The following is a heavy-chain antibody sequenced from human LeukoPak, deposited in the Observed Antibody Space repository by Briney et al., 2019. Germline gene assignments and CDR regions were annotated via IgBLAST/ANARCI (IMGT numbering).Heavy chain of an antibody. CDR3: TTEDMADY. CDR2: IKSKTDGETT. CDR1: GFSFSNAW. Sequence: GGSLRLSCAASGFSFSNAWMSWVRQAPGKGLEWVGRIKSKTDGETTDYAAPVKGRFTTSRDDSKNTLYLQMNSLKTEDTAVYYCTTEDMADYWGQGTLVTVSS. D-gene: IGHD2-15*01. V-gene: IGHV3-15*01. J-gene: IGHJ4*02.